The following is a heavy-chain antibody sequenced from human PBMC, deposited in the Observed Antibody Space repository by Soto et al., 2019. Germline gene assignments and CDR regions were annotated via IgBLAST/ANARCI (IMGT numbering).Heavy chain of an antibody. D-gene: IGHD3-16*01. CDR2: VHSSGQT. V-gene: IGHV4-61*01. Sequence: QVQLQESGPGLVKPSETLSLTCTVSGVSVSSGNIYWRWIRQPPGKGLEWIAYVHSSGQTDYNPSLKSRVSISVDTSKNQCSLNLGSVTAADTAVYYCAKVGDHAGAYWCQGTLVTVSS. J-gene: IGHJ4*02. CDR3: AKVGDHAGAY. CDR1: GVSVSSGNIY.